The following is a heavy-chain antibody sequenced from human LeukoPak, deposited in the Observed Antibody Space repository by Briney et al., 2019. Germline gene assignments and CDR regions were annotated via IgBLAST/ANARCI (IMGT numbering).Heavy chain of an antibody. CDR3: AKNLRPKLITMVRGNPYYYYGMDV. CDR1: GFTFSSYG. D-gene: IGHD3-10*01. CDR2: ISYDGSNK. Sequence: GGSLRLSCAASGFTFSSYGMHWVRQAPGKGLEWVAVISYDGSNKYYADSVKGRFTISRDNSKNTLYLQMNSLRAEDTAVYYCAKNLRPKLITMVRGNPYYYYGMDVWGQRTTVTVSS. V-gene: IGHV3-30*18. J-gene: IGHJ6*02.